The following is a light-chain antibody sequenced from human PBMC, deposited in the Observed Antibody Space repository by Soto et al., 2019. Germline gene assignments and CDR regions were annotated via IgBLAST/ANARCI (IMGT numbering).Light chain of an antibody. Sequence: EIVLTQSPGTLSLSPGERATLSCRASQSVSSSYLAWYQQKPGQAPRLLIYGASSRATGIPDRFSGSGSGRDLTLTISRLEPEDFAVYYCEQYGSSGTFGHGTKVEIK. CDR1: QSVSSSY. CDR3: EQYGSSGT. J-gene: IGKJ1*01. CDR2: GAS. V-gene: IGKV3-20*01.